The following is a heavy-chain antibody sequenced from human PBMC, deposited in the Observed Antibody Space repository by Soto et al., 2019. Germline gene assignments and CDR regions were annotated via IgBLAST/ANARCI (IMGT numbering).Heavy chain of an antibody. J-gene: IGHJ2*01. CDR3: ARRLPLELQSPTTDWYFDL. D-gene: IGHD1-7*01. CDR2: IIPIFDTA. V-gene: IGHV1-69*13. CDR1: GGTFSSNA. Sequence: SVKVSCKASGGTFSSNALIWARQAPGQGLEYMGGIIPIFDTANYAQKFLGRVTITADESTSTAYMELSSLRSEDTAVYYCARRLPLELQSPTTDWYFDLWGRGTLVTVAS.